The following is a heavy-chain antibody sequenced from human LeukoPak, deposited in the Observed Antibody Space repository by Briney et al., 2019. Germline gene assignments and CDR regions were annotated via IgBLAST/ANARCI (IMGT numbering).Heavy chain of an antibody. Sequence: SQTLSLTCAISGDSVSSNSATWNWIRQSPSRGLEWLGRTYYRSKWYNDYAVSVKSRITINPDTSKNQFSLQLNSVTPQDTAVYYCARGHGGYNTPPIDFDYWGQGTLVTVSS. V-gene: IGHV6-1*01. CDR2: TYYRSKWYN. CDR1: GDSVSSNSAT. D-gene: IGHD5-24*01. J-gene: IGHJ4*02. CDR3: ARGHGGYNTPPIDFDY.